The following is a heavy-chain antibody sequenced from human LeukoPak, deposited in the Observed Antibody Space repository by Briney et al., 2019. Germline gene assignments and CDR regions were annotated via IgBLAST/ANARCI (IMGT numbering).Heavy chain of an antibody. Sequence: PGGSLRLSCAASGFTFSNYWMTWVRQAPGKGLEWVATKKQDGSEKHYVDSMKGRFTISRDNAKNSLYLQMNSLRAEDTAVYYCARDGQYFDYWGQGTLVTVSS. CDR1: GFTFSNYW. CDR3: ARDGQYFDY. CDR2: KKQDGSEK. J-gene: IGHJ4*02. V-gene: IGHV3-7*01. D-gene: IGHD2/OR15-2a*01.